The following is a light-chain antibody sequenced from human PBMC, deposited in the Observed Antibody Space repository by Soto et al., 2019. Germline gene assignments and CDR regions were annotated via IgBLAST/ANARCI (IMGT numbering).Light chain of an antibody. V-gene: IGLV2-23*01. CDR2: AGS. Sequence: QSALTQPASVSGSPGQSITISCTGTSSDVGSYDLVSWYQQHPGKAPKVMIYAGSKRPSGVSNRFSGSKSGNTASLTISGLQAEDEADYYCCSYARSSTFVFGTGTQLTVL. J-gene: IGLJ1*01. CDR3: CSYARSSTFV. CDR1: SSDVGSYDL.